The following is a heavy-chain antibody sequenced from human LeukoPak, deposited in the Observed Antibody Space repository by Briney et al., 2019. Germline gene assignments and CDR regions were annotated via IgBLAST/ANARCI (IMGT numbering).Heavy chain of an antibody. Sequence: PGGSLRLSCAASGFTFSNASMTWVRQAPGKGLEWVGRIKSKSAGGTTDYAAPVKGRFTISRDDSKNTLDLQVDSLKTEDTAVYYCKTGAYWGQGTLVTVSS. CDR1: GFTFSNAS. CDR3: KTGAY. CDR2: IKSKSAGGTT. J-gene: IGHJ4*02. V-gene: IGHV3-15*01.